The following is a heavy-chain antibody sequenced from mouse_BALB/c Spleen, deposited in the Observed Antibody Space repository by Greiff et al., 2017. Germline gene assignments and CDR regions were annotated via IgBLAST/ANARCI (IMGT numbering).Heavy chain of an antibody. J-gene: IGHJ4*01. CDR1: GFSLTSYD. CDR3: VRGSYDGYKMDY. D-gene: IGHD2-3*01. CDR2: IWTGGGT. V-gene: IGHV2-9-2*01. Sequence: QVQLKESGPGLVAPSQSLSITCTVSGFSLTSYDISWIRQPPGKGLEWLGVIWTGGGTNYNSAFMSRLSISKDNSKSQVFLKMNSLQTDDTAIYYCVRGSYDGYKMDYWGQGTSVTVSS.